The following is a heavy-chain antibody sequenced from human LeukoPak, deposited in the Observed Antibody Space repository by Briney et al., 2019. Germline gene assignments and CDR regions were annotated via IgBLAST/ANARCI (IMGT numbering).Heavy chain of an antibody. CDR1: SGSISGYY. Sequence: PSETLSLTCTVSSGSISGYYWSWIRQPPGKGLEWIAYIYYSGSTNYNPSLKSRVTISVDKSKNQFSLMLSSVTAADTAVYYCVRGPDTAMGSNFDYWGQGTPVTVSS. CDR2: IYYSGST. V-gene: IGHV4-59*01. D-gene: IGHD5-18*01. J-gene: IGHJ4*02. CDR3: VRGPDTAMGSNFDY.